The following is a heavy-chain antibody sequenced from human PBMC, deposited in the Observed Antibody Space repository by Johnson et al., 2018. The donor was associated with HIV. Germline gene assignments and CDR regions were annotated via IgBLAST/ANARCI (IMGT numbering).Heavy chain of an antibody. CDR1: GFTFDDFG. CDR2: ISSSGSTI. J-gene: IGHJ3*02. D-gene: IGHD4-23*01. Sequence: MQLVESGGGVVRPGGSLRLSCAASGFTFDDFGLSWVRQAPGKGLEWVSYISSSGSTIYYADSVKGRFTISRDNSKNTLYLQMNSLRAEDTAVYYCAKDSGVATLVTGAFDIWGQGTMVTVSS. V-gene: IGHV3-48*01. CDR3: AKDSGVATLVTGAFDI.